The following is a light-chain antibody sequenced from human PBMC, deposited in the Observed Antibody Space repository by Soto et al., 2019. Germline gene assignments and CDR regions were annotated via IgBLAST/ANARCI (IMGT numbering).Light chain of an antibody. CDR3: QQYHNWPLMYT. Sequence: EIVMTQSPATLSVSPGERATLSCRASQSVSTNLAWYQQKSGQAPRLLIYGASTRATGIPVRFSGSGSGTEVTLTISSLQSEDFAVYYCQQYHNWPLMYTFGQGTKLEIK. J-gene: IGKJ2*01. V-gene: IGKV3-15*01. CDR2: GAS. CDR1: QSVSTN.